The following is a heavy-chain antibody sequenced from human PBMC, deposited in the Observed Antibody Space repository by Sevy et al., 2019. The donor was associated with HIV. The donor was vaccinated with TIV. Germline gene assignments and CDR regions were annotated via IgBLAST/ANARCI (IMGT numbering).Heavy chain of an antibody. Sequence: GGSLRLSCAASGFTFSSYGMHWVRQSPGKGLEWVAFIRYDGSNKYYADSVKGRFTISRDNSKNTLYLQMNSLRAEDTAVYYYAKDGSRITMIVVAQYYFDYWGQGTLVTVSS. D-gene: IGHD3-22*01. CDR1: GFTFSSYG. CDR3: AKDGSRITMIVVAQYYFDY. CDR2: IRYDGSNK. V-gene: IGHV3-30*02. J-gene: IGHJ4*02.